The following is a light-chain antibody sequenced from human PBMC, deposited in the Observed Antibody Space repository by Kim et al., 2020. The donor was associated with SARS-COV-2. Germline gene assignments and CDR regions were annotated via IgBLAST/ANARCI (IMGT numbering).Light chain of an antibody. V-gene: IGLV2-14*03. CDR1: SSDIGXYDS. J-gene: IGLJ2*01. Sequence: QSALTQPASVSGSPGQSITISCTGTSSDIGXYDSVSWHHQHPGKAPKVMIFDRFSGSKSGNTASLTISGLQAEDEADYASTNTLLFGGGTQLTVL. CDR3: TNTLL.